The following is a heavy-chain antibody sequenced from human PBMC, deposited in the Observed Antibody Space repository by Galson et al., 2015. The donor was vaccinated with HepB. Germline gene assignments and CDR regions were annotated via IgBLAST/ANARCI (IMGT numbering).Heavy chain of an antibody. CDR2: ISYDGSNK. V-gene: IGHV3-30-3*01. CDR3: ARPLLLGNYYYGMDV. D-gene: IGHD2-15*01. J-gene: IGHJ6*02. CDR1: GFTFSSYA. Sequence: SLRLSCAASGFTFSSYAMHWVRQAPGKGLEWVAVISYDGSNKYYADSVKGRFTISRDNSKNTLYLQMNSLRAEDTAVYYFARPLLLGNYYYGMDVWGQGTTVTVSS.